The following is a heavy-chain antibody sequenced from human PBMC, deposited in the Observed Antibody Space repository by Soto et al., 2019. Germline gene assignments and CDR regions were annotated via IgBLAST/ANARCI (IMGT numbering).Heavy chain of an antibody. CDR2: IYSGGST. V-gene: IGHV3-53*01. D-gene: IGHD5-18*01. CDR3: ARDTARPQWYYYYYGMDV. Sequence: AGGSLRLSCAASGFTVSSNYMSWVRQAPGKGLEWVSVIYSGGSTYYADSVKGRFTISRDNSKNTLYLQMNSLRAEDTAVYYCARDTARPQWYYYYYGMDVWGQGTTVTVSS. CDR1: GFTVSSNY. J-gene: IGHJ6*02.